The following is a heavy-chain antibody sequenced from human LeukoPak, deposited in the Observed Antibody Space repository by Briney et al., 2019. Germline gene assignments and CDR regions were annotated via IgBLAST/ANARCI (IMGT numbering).Heavy chain of an antibody. Sequence: PGGSLRLSCAASGFTFSSYEMNWVRQAPGKGLEWVSHISSSGRTMYYADSVKGRFTISRDNAKNSLYLQMNSLRAEDTAVYYCARLGSLCRNGVCYGGWGQGIPVTVSS. D-gene: IGHD2-8*01. CDR2: ISSSGRTM. CDR1: GFTFSSYE. V-gene: IGHV3-48*03. J-gene: IGHJ4*02. CDR3: ARLGSLCRNGVCYGG.